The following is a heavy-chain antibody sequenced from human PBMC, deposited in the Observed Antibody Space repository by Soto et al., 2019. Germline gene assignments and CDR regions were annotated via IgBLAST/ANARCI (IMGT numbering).Heavy chain of an antibody. J-gene: IGHJ5*02. V-gene: IGHV3-20*04. CDR2: INWNGGST. Sequence: GGSLRLSCAASGFTFDDYGMSWVRQAPGKGLEWVSGINWNGGSTGYADSVKGRITISRDNSKNSLYLQMNSLRAEYTALYYCARDRSRSWFDPWGQGTLVTVSS. CDR3: ARDRSRSWFDP. CDR1: GFTFDDYG.